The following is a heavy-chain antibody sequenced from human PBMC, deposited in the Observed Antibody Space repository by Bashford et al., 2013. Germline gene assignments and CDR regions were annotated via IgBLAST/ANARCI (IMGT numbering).Heavy chain of an antibody. Sequence: ASVKGLPARASGYTFTSYYMHWVRQAPGQGLEWMGIINPSGGSTSYAQKFQGRVTMTRDTSTSTVYMELSSLRSEDTAVYYCARDLLEDSSSGTDYWGQGT. CDR1: GYTFTSYY. CDR3: ARDLLEDSSSGTDY. J-gene: IGHJ4*02. D-gene: IGHD3-22*01. CDR2: INPSGGST. V-gene: IGHV1-46*01.